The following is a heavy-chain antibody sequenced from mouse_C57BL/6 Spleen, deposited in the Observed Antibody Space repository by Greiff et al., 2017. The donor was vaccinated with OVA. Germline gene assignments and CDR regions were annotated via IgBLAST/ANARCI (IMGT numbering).Heavy chain of an antibody. D-gene: IGHD2-1*01. J-gene: IGHJ3*01. CDR3: ANYGNYEDWFAY. V-gene: IGHV1-80*01. CDR1: GYAFSSYW. Sequence: QVQLKESGAELVKPGASVKISCKASGYAFSSYWMNWVKQRPGKGLEWIGQIYPGDGDTNYNGKFKGKATLTADKSSSTAYMQLSSLTSEDSAVYFCANYGNYEDWFAYWGQGTLVTVSA. CDR2: IYPGDGDT.